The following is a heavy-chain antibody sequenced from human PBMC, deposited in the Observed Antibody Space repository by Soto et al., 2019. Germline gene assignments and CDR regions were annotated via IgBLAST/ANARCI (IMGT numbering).Heavy chain of an antibody. CDR1: GFPFDELA. D-gene: IGHD2-21*01. J-gene: IGHJ4*02. V-gene: IGHV3-9*01. Sequence: EVQLVESGGGLVRPAGYLGLSCVGFGFPFDELAIHWVRQAQGKGLEWVSGISWDSGSINYADSVRGRFTISRDNAKKSLYLHMTSLGSEDTAFYYCAKIVTRHSLVPVFDQWGQGALVTVSS. CDR3: AKIVTRHSLVPVFDQ. CDR2: ISWDSGSI.